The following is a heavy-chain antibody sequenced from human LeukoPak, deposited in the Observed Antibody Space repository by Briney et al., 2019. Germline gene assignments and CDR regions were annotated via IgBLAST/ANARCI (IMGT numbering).Heavy chain of an antibody. V-gene: IGHV3-21*01. J-gene: IGHJ4*02. CDR2: ISSSSSYI. CDR3: ARYNYFDY. CDR1: GGSFSGYY. D-gene: IGHD1-1*01. Sequence: ETLSLTCAVYGGSFSGYYWSWIRQPPGKGLEWVSSISSSSSYIYYADSVKGRFTISRDNAKNSLYLQMNSLRAEDTAVYYCARYNYFDYWGQGTLVTVSS.